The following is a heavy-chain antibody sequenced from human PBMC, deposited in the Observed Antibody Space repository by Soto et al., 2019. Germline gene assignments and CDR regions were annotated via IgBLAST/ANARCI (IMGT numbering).Heavy chain of an antibody. CDR3: ALSFSQTNIDV. J-gene: IGHJ6*01. CDR2: INPDSGRT. Sequence: ALVKVSCKASGYTFNGYYLHLVRQAPGQGLEWMGYINPDSGRTRYAQKFQGTVTMTRDTSITTAYLELSSLKYDDSAIFYCALSFSQTNIDVWGQGTTVTVSS. CDR1: GYTFNGYY. V-gene: IGHV1-2*02.